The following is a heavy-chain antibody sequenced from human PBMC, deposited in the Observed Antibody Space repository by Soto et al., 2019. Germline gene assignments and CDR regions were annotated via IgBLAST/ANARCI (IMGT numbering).Heavy chain of an antibody. D-gene: IGHD4-17*01. J-gene: IGHJ4*02. CDR1: GGSVRSNPYY. CDR3: ARTTAVPNTLRSRYFFDY. Sequence: XGTLSLTCSVSGGSVRSNPYYWTWLRQPPGKGLEWIGYIHYSGSTNYNPSLKSRVTISVDMSKNRFSLRLSSVTTADTALYYCARTTAVPNTLRSRYFFDYWGQGTLVTVSS. CDR2: IHYSGST. V-gene: IGHV4-61*01.